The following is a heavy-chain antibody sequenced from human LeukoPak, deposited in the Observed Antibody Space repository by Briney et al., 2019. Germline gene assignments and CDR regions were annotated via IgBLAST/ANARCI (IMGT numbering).Heavy chain of an antibody. CDR3: GRDRGIVGAGPFLDY. V-gene: IGHV1-2*02. D-gene: IGHD1-26*01. CDR2: INPYCGAA. CDR1: GFTFTGYL. J-gene: IGHJ4*02. Sequence: ASVTLSCKTSGFTFTGYLIHWVWMGHGQGIERKGWINPYCGAANHAKKSLGRVTLTRDTSTSTAYMELSGLSSDDTAVCYCGRDRGIVGAGPFLDYWGQGTLVTVSS.